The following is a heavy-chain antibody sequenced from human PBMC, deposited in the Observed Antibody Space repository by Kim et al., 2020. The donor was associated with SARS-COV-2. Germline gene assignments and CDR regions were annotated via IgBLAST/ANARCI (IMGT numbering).Heavy chain of an antibody. Sequence: SETRSLTCTVSGGSISSSSYYWGWIRQPPGKGLEWIGSIYYSGNTYYNPSLKSRVTISVDTAKNQFCLKLSSVTAADTAVYYCARRPSTTVTVDYWGQGTLVTLSS. D-gene: IGHD4-17*01. V-gene: IGHV4-39*01. CDR3: ARRPSTTVTVDY. CDR1: GGSISSSSYY. J-gene: IGHJ4*02. CDR2: IYYSGNT.